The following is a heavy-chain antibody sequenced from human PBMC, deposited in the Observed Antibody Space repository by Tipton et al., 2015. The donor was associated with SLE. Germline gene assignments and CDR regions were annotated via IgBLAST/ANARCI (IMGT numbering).Heavy chain of an antibody. CDR3: ARVGDYYYDMDV. Sequence: SLRLSCAASGFTFSSYWMHWVRQAPGKGLVWVSHINFDGTTTTYADSVKGRFTISRDNAKNSLYLQMNSLRVEDTAVYFCARVGDYYYDMDVWGKGTSVTVSS. CDR1: GFTFSSYW. CDR2: INFDGTTT. J-gene: IGHJ6*03. V-gene: IGHV3-74*01.